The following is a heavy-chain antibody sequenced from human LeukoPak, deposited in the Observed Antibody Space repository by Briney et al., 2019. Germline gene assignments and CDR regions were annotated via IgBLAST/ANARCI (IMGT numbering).Heavy chain of an antibody. V-gene: IGHV3-7*01. CDR3: ARRVVGGTDYFDY. CDR1: GFAFSTHW. J-gene: IGHJ4*02. Sequence: SGESLRLSCAASGFAFSTHWMTWIRQAPGKGLEWMANIKIDGTEKRYADSVKGRFTISRDNAKNSLYLQMSSLRAEDTAVYYCARRVVGGTDYFDYWGQGTLVTVSS. CDR2: IKIDGTEK. D-gene: IGHD1-26*01.